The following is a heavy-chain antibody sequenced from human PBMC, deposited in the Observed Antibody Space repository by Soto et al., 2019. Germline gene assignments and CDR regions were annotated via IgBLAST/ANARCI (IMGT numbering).Heavy chain of an antibody. CDR1: GFTFSNAW. Sequence: EVQLVESGGGLVKPGGSLRLSCAASGFTFSNAWMNWVRQAPGKGLEWVGRIKSNTDGGTTDYAAPVKGRFTISRDDSENTLYLQMNSLKTEDTALYYCTRDYYFGLDVWGQGTTVTVSS. J-gene: IGHJ6*02. CDR3: TRDYYFGLDV. V-gene: IGHV3-15*07. CDR2: IKSNTDGGTT.